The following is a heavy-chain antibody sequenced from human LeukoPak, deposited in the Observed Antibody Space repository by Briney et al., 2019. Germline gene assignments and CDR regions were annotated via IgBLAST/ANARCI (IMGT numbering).Heavy chain of an antibody. D-gene: IGHD3-22*01. CDR2: ISYDGSNK. V-gene: IGHV3-30*04. CDR1: GFTFSSYA. J-gene: IGHJ4*02. CDR3: AREGSLYYYDSSGYYYGSSTGVYFDY. Sequence: PGRSLRLSCAASGFTFSSYAMHWVRQAPGKGLEWVAVISYDGSNKYYADSVKGRFTISRDNSKNALYLQMNSLRAEDTAVYYCAREGSLYYYDSSGYYYGSSTGVYFDYWGQGTLVTVSS.